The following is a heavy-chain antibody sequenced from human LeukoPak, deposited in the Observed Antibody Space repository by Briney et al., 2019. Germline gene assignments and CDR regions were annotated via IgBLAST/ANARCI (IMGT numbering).Heavy chain of an antibody. CDR3: ARDIYYYDSSGYYFPGGSDY. CDR1: EFSVGSNY. J-gene: IGHJ4*02. V-gene: IGHV3-66*01. D-gene: IGHD3-22*01. Sequence: GGSLRLSCAASEFSVGSNYMTWVRQAPGKGLEWVSLIYSGGSTYYADSVKGRFTISRDNAKNSLYLQMNSLRAEDTAVYYCARDIYYYDSSGYYFPGGSDYWGQGTLVTVSS. CDR2: IYSGGST.